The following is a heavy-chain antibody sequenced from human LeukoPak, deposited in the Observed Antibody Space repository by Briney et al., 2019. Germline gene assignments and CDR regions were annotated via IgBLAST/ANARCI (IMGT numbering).Heavy chain of an antibody. CDR1: GFTFSDYY. D-gene: IGHD1-26*01. CDR3: ARISGSYVFDY. Sequence: TGGSLRLSCAASGFTFSDYYMTWIRQAPGKGLEGVSYITGSSTYTNYADSVKGRFAISRDNAKNSLCLQMNSLRAEDTAVYYCARISGSYVFDYWGQGTLVTVSS. J-gene: IGHJ4*02. V-gene: IGHV3-11*03. CDR2: ITGSSTYT.